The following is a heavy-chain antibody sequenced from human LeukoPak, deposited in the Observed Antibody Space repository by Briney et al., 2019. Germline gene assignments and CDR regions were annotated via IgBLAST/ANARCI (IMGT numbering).Heavy chain of an antibody. Sequence: GGSLRLSCASSGFTFSRYVLTWVRQAPGKGLEWVSAIGVSGGSTFYADSVKGRFTISRDNSKNTLYLQMNSLRAEDTAVYYCAKEGASIAARYNWFDPWGQGTLVTVSS. D-gene: IGHD6-6*01. V-gene: IGHV3-23*01. CDR2: IGVSGGST. CDR1: GFTFSRYV. CDR3: AKEGASIAARYNWFDP. J-gene: IGHJ5*02.